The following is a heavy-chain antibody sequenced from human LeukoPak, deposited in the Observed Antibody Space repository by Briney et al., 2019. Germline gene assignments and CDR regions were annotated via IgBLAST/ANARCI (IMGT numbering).Heavy chain of an antibody. CDR3: ARVSSIAARSGYYYYYMDV. V-gene: IGHV3-7*01. CDR1: GFTFSSYW. D-gene: IGHD6-6*01. CDR2: IKQDGSEK. J-gene: IGHJ6*03. Sequence: GGSLRLSCAASGFTFSSYWMSWVRQAPGKGLEWVANIKQDGSEKYYVDSVKGRFTISRDNAKNSLYLQMNSLRAEDTAVYYCARVSSIAARSGYYYYYMDVWGKGTTVTVSS.